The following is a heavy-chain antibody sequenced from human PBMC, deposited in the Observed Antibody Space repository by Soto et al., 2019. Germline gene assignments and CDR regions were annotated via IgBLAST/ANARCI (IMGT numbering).Heavy chain of an antibody. J-gene: IGHJ6*02. CDR2: IMPIFRTP. CDR1: GGTFRNSA. V-gene: IGHV1-69*12. CDR3: ARDNDRPQLGGNYYYILDV. D-gene: IGHD1-1*01. Sequence: QVQLEQSGGEVKKPGSSVKVSCKASGGTFRNSAISWVRQAPGQKLEWMGGIMPIFRTPDYAQKFHGRVTITADESTSTAYMELSGLRSDDTAVYFCARDNDRPQLGGNYYYILDVWGHGTTVTVSS.